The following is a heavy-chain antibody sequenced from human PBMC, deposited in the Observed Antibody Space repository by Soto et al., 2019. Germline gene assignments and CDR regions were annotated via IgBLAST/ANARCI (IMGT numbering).Heavy chain of an antibody. CDR3: ALGVLRMVFGLVTTTAIYFDS. V-gene: IGHV2-5*02. J-gene: IGHJ4*02. Sequence: QITLNESGPTQVKPRQTLTLTCTFSGFSLTTSGVGAGRIRQSPGTAPEWLALLYWDDDKRYMPSLKSRLTITKHTSKNQVVLTMADLDPADPATYYSALGVLRMVFGLVTTTAIYFDSWGQGTPVAVSS. D-gene: IGHD3-3*01. CDR1: GFSLTTSGVG. CDR2: LYWDDDK.